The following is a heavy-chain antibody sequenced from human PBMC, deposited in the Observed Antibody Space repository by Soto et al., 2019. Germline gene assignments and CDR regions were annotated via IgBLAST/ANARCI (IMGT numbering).Heavy chain of an antibody. D-gene: IGHD2-2*01. CDR3: ARAIVVVPAATLYYYYGMDV. CDR2: ISSSSSYI. CDR1: GFTFSSYS. V-gene: IGHV3-21*01. J-gene: IGHJ6*02. Sequence: GGSLRLSCAASGFTFSSYSMNWVRQAPGKGLEWVSSISSSSSYIYYADSVKGRFTISRDNAKNSLYLQMNSLRAEDTAVHYCARAIVVVPAATLYYYYGMDVWGQGTTVTVSS.